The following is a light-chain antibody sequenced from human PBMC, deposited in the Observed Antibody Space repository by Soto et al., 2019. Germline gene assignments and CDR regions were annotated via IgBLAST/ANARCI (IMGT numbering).Light chain of an antibody. J-gene: IGKJ3*01. V-gene: IGKV1-16*02. CDR3: QQYYAYPFT. Sequence: DLQMTQSPSSLSASVGDRVTITCRASQGIGNSLAWFQQKPGKAPKSLIYGGSSLQSGVPSKFSGSGSGTDFTLIISSLQPEDSATYYCQQYYAYPFTFGPGTKVDVK. CDR1: QGIGNS. CDR2: GGS.